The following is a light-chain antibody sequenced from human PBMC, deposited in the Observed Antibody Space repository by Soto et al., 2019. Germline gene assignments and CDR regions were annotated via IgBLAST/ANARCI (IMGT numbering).Light chain of an antibody. CDR1: QSVRSN. CDR3: QQYHKWPA. V-gene: IGKV3-15*01. Sequence: EIVMTQAPATLSVSPGERATLSCRASQSVRSNLAWYQQKPGQAPRLLIYGASTRATGIPARFSGSGSGTEFTLTISSLQSEDFAVYYCQQYHKWPAFGQGTKVDIK. CDR2: GAS. J-gene: IGKJ1*01.